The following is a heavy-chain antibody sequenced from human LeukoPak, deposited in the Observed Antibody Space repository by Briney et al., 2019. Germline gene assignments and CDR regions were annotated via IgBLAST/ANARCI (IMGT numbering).Heavy chain of an antibody. CDR1: GGTFSSYA. V-gene: IGHV1-69*05. CDR3: ASGPNGGYSRV. Sequence: SVKVSCKASGGTFSSYAISWVRQAPGQGLEWMGRIIPIFGTANYAQKFQGRVTITTGESTSTAYMELSSLRSEDTAVYYCASGPNGGYSRVWGKGTTVTVSS. D-gene: IGHD2-21*01. CDR2: IIPIFGTA. J-gene: IGHJ6*04.